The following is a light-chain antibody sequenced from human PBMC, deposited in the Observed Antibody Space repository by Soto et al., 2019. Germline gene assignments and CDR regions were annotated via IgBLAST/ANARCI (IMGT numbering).Light chain of an antibody. V-gene: IGKV1-5*03. J-gene: IGKJ1*01. CDR3: IQYQSYWT. CDR2: QAS. CDR1: QSISRQ. Sequence: DIQMTQSPSTLSASVGDRVSITCRASQSISRQLAWYQQKPGKAPNLLIYQASNLETGVPSRFTDSGSRSELTRTISSLQPDDLATYHCIQYQSYWTFGQGTKVEVK.